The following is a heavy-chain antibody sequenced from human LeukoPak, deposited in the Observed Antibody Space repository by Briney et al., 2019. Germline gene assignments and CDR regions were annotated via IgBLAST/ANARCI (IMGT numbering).Heavy chain of an antibody. CDR2: IYYSGST. CDR3: ARVTLIAARRDYYYYMDV. D-gene: IGHD6-6*01. Sequence: SETLSLTCTVSGGSISSYYWSWIRQPPGKGLEWIGYIYYSGSTNYNPSLKSRVTISVDTSKNQFSLKLSSVTAADTAVYYCARVTLIAARRDYYYYMDVWGKGTTVTVSS. CDR1: GGSISSYY. J-gene: IGHJ6*03. V-gene: IGHV4-59*01.